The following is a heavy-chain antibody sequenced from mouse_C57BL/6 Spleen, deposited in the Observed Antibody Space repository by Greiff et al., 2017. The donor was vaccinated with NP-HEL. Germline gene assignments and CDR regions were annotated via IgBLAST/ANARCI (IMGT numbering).Heavy chain of an antibody. D-gene: IGHD1-1*01. V-gene: IGHV1-52*01. CDR3: ARYTTDRYFDV. CDR2: IDPSDSET. J-gene: IGHJ1*03. Sequence: QVQLQQPGAELVRPGSSVKLSCKASGYTFTSYWMHWVKQRPIQGLEWIGNIDPSDSETHYNQKFKDKATLTVDKSSSTAYMQLSSLTSEDSAVYYWARYTTDRYFDVWGTGTTVTVSS. CDR1: GYTFTSYW.